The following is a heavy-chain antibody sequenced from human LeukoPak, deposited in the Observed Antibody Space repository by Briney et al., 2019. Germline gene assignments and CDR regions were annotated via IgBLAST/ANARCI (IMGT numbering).Heavy chain of an antibody. V-gene: IGHV3-53*01. J-gene: IGHJ4*02. CDR1: GFTVSSNY. D-gene: IGHD6-19*01. CDR3: AREGTSSGWYPFDY. CDR2: IYSGGST. Sequence: GGSLRLSCAASGFTVSSNYMSWVRQAPGKGLEWVSVIYSGGSTYYADSVKDRFTISRDNSKNTLYLQMNSLRAEDTAVYYCAREGTSSGWYPFDYWGQGTLVTVSS.